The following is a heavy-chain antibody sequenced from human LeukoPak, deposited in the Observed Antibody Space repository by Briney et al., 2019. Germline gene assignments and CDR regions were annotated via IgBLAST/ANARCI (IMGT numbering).Heavy chain of an antibody. CDR2: ISSSSSYI. J-gene: IGHJ1*01. CDR1: GFTFSSYS. CDR3: ARDNRSLGKYFQH. Sequence: GGSLRLSCAASGFTFSSYSMNWVRQAPGKGLEWVSSISSSSSYIYYADSVKGRFTISRDNAKNSLYLQMNSLRAEDTAVYYCARDNRSLGKYFQHWGQGTLVIVSS. V-gene: IGHV3-21*01. D-gene: IGHD2/OR15-2a*01.